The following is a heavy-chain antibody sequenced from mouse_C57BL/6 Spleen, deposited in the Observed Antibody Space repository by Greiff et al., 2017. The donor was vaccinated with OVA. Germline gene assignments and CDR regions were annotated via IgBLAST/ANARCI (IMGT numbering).Heavy chain of an antibody. Sequence: EVKLVESGPELVKPGASVKIPCKASGYTFTDYNMDWVKQSHGKSLEWIGDINPNNGGTIYNQKFKGKATLTVDKSSSTAYMELRSLTSEDTAVYYCARSAGSNWYFDVWGTGTTVTVSS. CDR2: INPNNGGT. CDR1: GYTFTDYN. V-gene: IGHV1-18*01. J-gene: IGHJ1*03. D-gene: IGHD1-1*01. CDR3: ARSAGSNWYFDV.